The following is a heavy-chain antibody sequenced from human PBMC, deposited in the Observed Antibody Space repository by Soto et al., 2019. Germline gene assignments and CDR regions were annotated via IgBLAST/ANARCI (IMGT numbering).Heavy chain of an antibody. CDR1: GFTFSNYG. D-gene: IGHD5-18*01. V-gene: IGHV3-33*01. CDR2: IWYDGSNK. CDR3: ARDTAMVNGVYYYGMDV. Sequence: QVQLVESGGGVVQPGRSLRLSCAASGFTFSNYGMHWVRQAPGKGLEWVAVIWYDGSNKYYADSVKGRFTISRDNSKNTLYLQMNSLRAEDTAGYYCARDTAMVNGVYYYGMDVWGQGTTVTVSS. J-gene: IGHJ6*02.